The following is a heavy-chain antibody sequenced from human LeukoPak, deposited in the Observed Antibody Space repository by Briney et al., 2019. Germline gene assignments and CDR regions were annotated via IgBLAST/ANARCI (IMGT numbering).Heavy chain of an antibody. CDR3: ATNAGTVFDY. J-gene: IGHJ4*02. Sequence: SETLSLTCTVSGDFITASYWSWIRQPPGKGLEWIGYVYYSGSTEYNPSLRSRVTISLEMSKHQFSLNVTSVTAADTAVYYCATNAGTVFDYWGQGALVTVSS. V-gene: IGHV4-59*01. CDR2: VYYSGST. CDR1: GDFITASY. D-gene: IGHD1-26*01.